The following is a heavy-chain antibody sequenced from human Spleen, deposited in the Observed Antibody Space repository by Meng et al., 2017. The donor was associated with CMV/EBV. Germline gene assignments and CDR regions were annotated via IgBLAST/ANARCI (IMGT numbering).Heavy chain of an antibody. CDR3: AREGSGSNGSSRYGHFHH. J-gene: IGHJ1*01. CDR2: IYYSGST. V-gene: IGHV4-61*01. D-gene: IGHD6-13*01. Sequence: SETLSLTCTVSGGSVSSGSYYWSWIRQPPGKGLEWIGYIYYSGSTNYNPSLKSRVTISVDTSKNQFSLKLSSVTAADTAVYYCAREGSGSNGSSRYGHFHHWGQGTLVTVSS. CDR1: GGSVSSGSYY.